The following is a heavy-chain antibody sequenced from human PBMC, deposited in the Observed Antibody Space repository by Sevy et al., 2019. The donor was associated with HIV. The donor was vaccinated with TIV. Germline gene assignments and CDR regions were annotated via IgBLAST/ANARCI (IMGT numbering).Heavy chain of an antibody. CDR2: ISNSGTT. D-gene: IGHD7-27*01. CDR1: GDSFSSGGHY. Sequence: SETLSLTCTISGDSFSSGGHYWSWIRQHPGKGLEWLGYISNSGTTYYNPSLRSRVTIAVDTSKNQFSLKMTSVTAADTAIYYCARDQGINWGDALDNWGQGTMVTVSS. V-gene: IGHV4-31*02. J-gene: IGHJ3*02. CDR3: ARDQGINWGDALDN.